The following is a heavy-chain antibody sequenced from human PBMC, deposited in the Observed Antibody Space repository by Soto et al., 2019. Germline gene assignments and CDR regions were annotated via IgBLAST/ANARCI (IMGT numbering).Heavy chain of an antibody. D-gene: IGHD3-9*01. CDR3: ARGGYDILTGYYPIDY. Sequence: SETLSLTCAVYGGSFSGYYWSWIRQPPGKGLEWIGEINHSGSTNYNPSLKSRVTISVDTSKNQSSLKLSSVTAADTAVYYCARGGYDILTGYYPIDYWGQGTLVTVSS. J-gene: IGHJ4*02. CDR1: GGSFSGYY. V-gene: IGHV4-34*01. CDR2: INHSGST.